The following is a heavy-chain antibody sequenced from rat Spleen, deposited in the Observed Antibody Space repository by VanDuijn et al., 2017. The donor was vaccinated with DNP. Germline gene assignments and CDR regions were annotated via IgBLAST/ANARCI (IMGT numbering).Heavy chain of an antibody. J-gene: IGHJ2*01. CDR3: ARHGRRVFDY. V-gene: IGHV5S13*01. CDR2: ISTNGGNS. CDR1: GFTFSDYD. Sequence: EVQLVESGGGLVQPGRSLKLSCAASGFTFSDYDMAWVRQAPKKGLEWVATISTNGGNSYYRDSVKGRFTISRDNAKNTQYLQMDSLRSEDTATYYCARHGRRVFDYWGQGVMVTVSS. D-gene: IGHD1-11*01.